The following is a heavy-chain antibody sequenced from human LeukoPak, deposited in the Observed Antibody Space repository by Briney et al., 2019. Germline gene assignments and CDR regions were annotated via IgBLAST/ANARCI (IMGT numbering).Heavy chain of an antibody. V-gene: IGHV1-2*04. CDR1: GYTFTGYY. J-gene: IGHJ4*02. Sequence: GASVKVSCKASGYTFTGYYMHWVRQSPGQGLEWMGWINPNSGGTNYAQKFQGWVTMTRDTSISTAYMELSRLRSDDTAVYYCARGGRGYSGHGTYWGQGTLVTVSS. D-gene: IGHD5-12*01. CDR2: INPNSGGT. CDR3: ARGGRGYSGHGTY.